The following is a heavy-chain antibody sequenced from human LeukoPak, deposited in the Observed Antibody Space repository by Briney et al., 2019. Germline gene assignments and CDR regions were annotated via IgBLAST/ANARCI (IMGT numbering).Heavy chain of an antibody. D-gene: IGHD6-6*01. J-gene: IGHJ5*02. CDR3: ARACSSSPTRFDP. Sequence: PSETLSLTCTVSGGSISSSSYYWGWIRQPPGKGLEWIGSIYYSGSTYYNPSLKSRVTISVDTSKNQFSLKLSSVTASNTAVYYCARACSSSPTRFDPWGQGTLVTVSS. V-gene: IGHV4-39*01. CDR2: IYYSGST. CDR1: GGSISSSSYY.